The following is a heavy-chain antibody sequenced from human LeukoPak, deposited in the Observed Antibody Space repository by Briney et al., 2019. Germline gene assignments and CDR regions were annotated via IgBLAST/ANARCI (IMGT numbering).Heavy chain of an antibody. J-gene: IGHJ4*02. CDR1: GFTLSSYA. V-gene: IGHV3-23*01. D-gene: IGHD1-26*01. Sequence: PGGSLRLSCAASGFTLSSYAMSWVRQAPGKGLEWVSAISGSGGSTYYADSVKGRFTISRDNSKSTLYLQMNSLRAEDTAVYYCAKTHQWELPKEYYFDYWGQGTLVTVSS. CDR3: AKTHQWELPKEYYFDY. CDR2: ISGSGGST.